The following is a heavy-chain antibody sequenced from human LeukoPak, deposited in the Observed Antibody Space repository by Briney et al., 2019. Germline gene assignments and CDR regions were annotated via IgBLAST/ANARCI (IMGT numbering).Heavy chain of an antibody. Sequence: GGSLRLSCAASGFTFSSYAMSWVRQAPGKGLEWVSAISGGGDNTYYRDSVKGRLTISRDNSKNTVFLQMNSLRAEDTAVYYCAKDLRGYNYGFDYWGQGTLVTVSS. D-gene: IGHD5-18*01. CDR1: GFTFSSYA. CDR3: AKDLRGYNYGFDY. J-gene: IGHJ4*02. V-gene: IGHV3-23*01. CDR2: ISGGGDNT.